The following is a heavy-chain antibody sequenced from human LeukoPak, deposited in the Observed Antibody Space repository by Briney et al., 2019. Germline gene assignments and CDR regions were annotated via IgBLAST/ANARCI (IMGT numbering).Heavy chain of an antibody. CDR2: IYYSGST. CDR3: ARDPMYYYGSGSYP. Sequence: SETLSLTCTVSGGSISSSNYYWGWIRQSPGKGLEWIGNIYYSGSTYYNPSLKSRVIISADTSKNQFSLKLSSVTAADTAVYYCARDPMYYYGSGSYPWGQGTLVTVSS. J-gene: IGHJ5*02. D-gene: IGHD3-10*01. CDR1: GGSISSSNYY. V-gene: IGHV4-39*07.